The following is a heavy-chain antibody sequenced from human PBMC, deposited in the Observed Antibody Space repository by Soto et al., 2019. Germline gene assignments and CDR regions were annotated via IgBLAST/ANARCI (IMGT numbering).Heavy chain of an antibody. J-gene: IGHJ4*02. Sequence: QVQLVQSGAEVKKPGASVKVSCKASGYTFTNYDILWVRQATGQGLEWLGWMNPTTTKTGYAEKFQGRVTMTRDTSINTAYMELSSLRSEDTAMYYCARGGYNSSWYPLDYWGQGSLVTVSS. V-gene: IGHV1-8*01. CDR2: MNPTTTKT. CDR1: GYTFTNYD. CDR3: ARGGYNSSWYPLDY. D-gene: IGHD6-13*01.